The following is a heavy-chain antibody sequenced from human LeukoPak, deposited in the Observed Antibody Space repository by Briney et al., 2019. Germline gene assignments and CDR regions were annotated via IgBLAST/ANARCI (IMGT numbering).Heavy chain of an antibody. CDR1: GFTFSSDD. CDR2: TSGSGYRI. V-gene: IGHV3-48*03. CDR3: AREGSSYAPSQPFFFDY. D-gene: IGHD3-10*01. Sequence: PGGSLRLSCAASGFTFSSDDMNWVRQAPGKGLEWVSYTSGSGYRIYYAGSVKGRFTISRDNAKKSLYLQMNSLRAEDTAVYYCAREGSSYAPSQPFFFDYWGQGTLVTVSS. J-gene: IGHJ4*02.